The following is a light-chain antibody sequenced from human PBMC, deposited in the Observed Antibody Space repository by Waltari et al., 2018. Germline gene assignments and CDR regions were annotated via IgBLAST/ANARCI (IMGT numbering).Light chain of an antibody. CDR1: QSVLNSSNNNNY. V-gene: IGKV4-1*01. CDR3: QQYYSTPQT. CDR2: WAS. Sequence: DIVMTQSPDPLAVSLGERATINCKSSQSVLNSSNNNNYLAWYQQKPGQPPKLLIYWASTRESGVPDRCGGSGSGTDFTLTISSLQAEVVAVYYCQQYYSTPQTFGQGTKVEIK. J-gene: IGKJ1*01.